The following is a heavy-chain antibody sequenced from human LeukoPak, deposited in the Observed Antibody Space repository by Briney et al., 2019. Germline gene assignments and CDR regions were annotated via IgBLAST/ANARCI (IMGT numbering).Heavy chain of an antibody. Sequence: SETLSLTCTVSGRSISSGDYYWSWIRQPPGKGLEWIGYIYYSGSTYYNPSLKSRVTISVDTSRNQLSLKLNSVTAADTAVYYCARGQGHITVVRGVIRFDPWGQGTLVTVSS. CDR3: ARGQGHITVVRGVIRFDP. CDR2: IYYSGST. J-gene: IGHJ5*02. D-gene: IGHD3-10*01. V-gene: IGHV4-30-4*08. CDR1: GRSISSGDYY.